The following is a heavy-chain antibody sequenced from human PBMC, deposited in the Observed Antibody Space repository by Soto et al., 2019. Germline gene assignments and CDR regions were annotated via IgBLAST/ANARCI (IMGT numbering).Heavy chain of an antibody. V-gene: IGHV3-74*01. CDR2: INSDGSST. J-gene: IGHJ6*02. CDR3: ARDGLLWFGELFYYYYGMDV. Sequence: GGSLRLSCAASGFTFSSYWMHWFRQAPGKGLVWVSRINSDGSSTSYADSVKGRFTISRDNAKNTLYLQMNSLRAEDTAVYYCARDGLLWFGELFYYYYGMDVWGQGTKVTVSS. CDR1: GFTFSSYW. D-gene: IGHD3-10*01.